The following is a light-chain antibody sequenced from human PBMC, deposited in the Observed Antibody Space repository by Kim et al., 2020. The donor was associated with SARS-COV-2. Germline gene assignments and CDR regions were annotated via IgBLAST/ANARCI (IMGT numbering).Light chain of an antibody. CDR3: QSYDSSLSGSV. J-gene: IGLJ3*02. Sequence: QRVTISGTGSSSNIGAGYDVHWYHQLPGTAPKLLIYGNSNRPSGVPDRFSGSKSGTSASLAITGLQAEDEADYYCQSYDSSLSGSVFGGGTQLTVL. CDR1: SSNIGAGYD. CDR2: GNS. V-gene: IGLV1-40*01.